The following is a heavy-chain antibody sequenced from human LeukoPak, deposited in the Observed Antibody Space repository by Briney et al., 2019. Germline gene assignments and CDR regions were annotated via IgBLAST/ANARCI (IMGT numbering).Heavy chain of an antibody. CDR1: GGSISSYY. J-gene: IGHJ4*02. CDR2: IYYSGST. CDR3: ARVTFSTRYSSGWPLPYYFDY. V-gene: IGHV4-59*12. D-gene: IGHD6-19*01. Sequence: PSETLSLTCTASGGSISSYYWSWIRQPPGKGLEWIGYIYYSGSTNYNPSLKSRVTISVDTSKNQFSLKLSSVTAADTAVYYCARVTFSTRYSSGWPLPYYFDYWGQGTLVTVSS.